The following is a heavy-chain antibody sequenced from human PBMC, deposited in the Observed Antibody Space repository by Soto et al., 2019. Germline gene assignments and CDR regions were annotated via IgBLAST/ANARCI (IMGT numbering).Heavy chain of an antibody. CDR1: GFTFSSYS. J-gene: IGHJ4*02. D-gene: IGHD3-10*01. V-gene: IGHV3-48*02. CDR2: ISSSSTI. Sequence: GGSLRLSCAASGFTFSSYSMNWVRQAPGKGLEWVSYISSSSTIYYADSVKGRFTISRDNAKNSLYLQMNSLRDEDTAVYYCSSFGPHFDYWGQGTLVTVSS. CDR3: SSFGPHFDY.